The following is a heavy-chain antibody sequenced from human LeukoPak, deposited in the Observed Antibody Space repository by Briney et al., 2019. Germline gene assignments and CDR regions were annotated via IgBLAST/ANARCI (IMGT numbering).Heavy chain of an antibody. CDR3: AHSRELLLDAFDI. CDR1: GFTFSSNY. Sequence: PGGSLRLSCAASGFTFSSNYMSWVRQAPEKGLEWVSVIYSGGSRYYADSVKGRFTISRDNSKNTLYLQMNSLRAEDTAVYYCAHSRELLLDAFDIWGQGTMVTVSS. V-gene: IGHV3-66*01. CDR2: IYSGGSR. J-gene: IGHJ3*02. D-gene: IGHD1-26*01.